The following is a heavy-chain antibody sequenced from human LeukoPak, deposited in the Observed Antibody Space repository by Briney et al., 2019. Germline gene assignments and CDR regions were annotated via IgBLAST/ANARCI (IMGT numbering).Heavy chain of an antibody. CDR3: ARARITIFGVVIIYYYGMDV. CDR2: INHSGST. CDR1: GGSFSGYY. Sequence: SETLSLTCAVHGGSFSGYYWSWIRQPPGKGLEWIGEINHSGSTDYNPSLKSRVTISVDTSKNQFSLKLSSVTAADTAVYYCARARITIFGVVIIYYYGMDVWGQGTTVTVSS. J-gene: IGHJ6*02. V-gene: IGHV4-34*01. D-gene: IGHD3-3*01.